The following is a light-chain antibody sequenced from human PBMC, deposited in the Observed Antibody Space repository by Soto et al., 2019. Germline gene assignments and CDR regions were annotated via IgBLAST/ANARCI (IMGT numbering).Light chain of an antibody. CDR3: NSYAGDIIRFV. CDR2: EVS. Sequence: QSALTQPASVSGSPGQSVTISCTGTSSDVGAYKYVSWYQQHPGKAPKLMIYEVSNRPSGVSNRFSGSKSGNTASLTISGLQADDEADYYCNSYAGDIIRFVFGTGTQLIVL. V-gene: IGLV2-14*01. CDR1: SSDVGAYKY. J-gene: IGLJ1*01.